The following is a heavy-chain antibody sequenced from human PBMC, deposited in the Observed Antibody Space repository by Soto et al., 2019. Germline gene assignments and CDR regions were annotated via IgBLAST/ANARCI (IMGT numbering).Heavy chain of an antibody. V-gene: IGHV3-23*01. D-gene: IGHD4-17*01. J-gene: IGHJ4*02. Sequence: GGSLRLSCAASGFSFNNYALSWVRQAPGKGLEWVSTFSAGGRAYYAASVQGRFTIARDSSQDTVHLQISSLRSEDTAVHYCARGLRMYYFDYWGQGTLVTVSS. CDR1: GFSFNNYA. CDR2: FSAGGRA. CDR3: ARGLRMYYFDY.